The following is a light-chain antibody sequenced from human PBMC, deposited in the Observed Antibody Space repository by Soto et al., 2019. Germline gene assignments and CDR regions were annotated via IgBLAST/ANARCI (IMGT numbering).Light chain of an antibody. CDR1: QSVSSY. V-gene: IGKV3-11*01. J-gene: IGKJ1*01. Sequence: EIVLTQSPATLSLSPGERATLSCRASQSVSSYLAWYQQKPGQAPRLLIYDASNRATGIPARFSGSGSGTDFTLTISRLQSEDFALYYCQKYNHWPPWTFGQGTKVDIK. CDR2: DAS. CDR3: QKYNHWPPWT.